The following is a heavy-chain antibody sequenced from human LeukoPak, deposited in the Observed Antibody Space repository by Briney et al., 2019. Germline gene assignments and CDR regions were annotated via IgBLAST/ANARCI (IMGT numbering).Heavy chain of an antibody. J-gene: IGHJ3*02. D-gene: IGHD3-22*01. CDR3: ASTAGLLLPHGAFDI. CDR1: GGSISSSSYY. V-gene: IGHV4-39*07. CDR2: INHSGST. Sequence: PSETLSLTCTVSGGSISSSSYYWGWIRQPPGKGLEWIGEINHSGSTNYNPSLKSRVTISVDTSKNQFSLKLSSVTAADTAVYYCASTAGLLLPHGAFDIWGQGTMVTVSS.